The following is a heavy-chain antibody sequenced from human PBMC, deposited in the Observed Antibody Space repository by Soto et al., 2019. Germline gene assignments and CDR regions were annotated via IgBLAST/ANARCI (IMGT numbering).Heavy chain of an antibody. V-gene: IGHV4-31*03. CDR1: GGSISSGGYY. CDR2: IYYSGST. Sequence: QVQLQESGPGLVKPSQTLSLTCSVSGGSISSGGYYWSWIRQHPGKGLEWIGYIYYSGSTYYNPSLKSRVTISVDTSKNQFSLKLNSVTAADTAVYYSARDPIELLVYPTPSDICGQGTIVTVSS. CDR3: ARDPIELLVYPTPSDI. J-gene: IGHJ3*02. D-gene: IGHD2-8*01.